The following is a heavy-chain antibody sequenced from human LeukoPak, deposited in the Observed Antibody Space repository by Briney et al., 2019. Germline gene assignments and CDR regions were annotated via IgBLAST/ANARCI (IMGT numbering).Heavy chain of an antibody. J-gene: IGHJ3*02. Sequence: GGSLRLSCAASGFTFSSYAMSWVRQAPGKGLEWVSAISGSGGSTYYADSVKGRFTISRDNSKNTLYLQMNSLRAEDTAVYYCAKERVPTTVVTDAFDIWGQGTMVTVSS. CDR2: ISGSGGST. CDR1: GFTFSSYA. D-gene: IGHD4-23*01. CDR3: AKERVPTTVVTDAFDI. V-gene: IGHV3-23*01.